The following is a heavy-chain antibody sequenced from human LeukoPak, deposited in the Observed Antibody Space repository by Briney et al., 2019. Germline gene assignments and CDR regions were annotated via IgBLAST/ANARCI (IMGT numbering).Heavy chain of an antibody. CDR1: GFTFSSYG. V-gene: IGHV3-30*19. Sequence: GGSLRLSCAASGFTFSSYGMHWVRQAPGKGLEWVAVISYDGSNKYYADSVKGRFTISRDNSKNTLYLQMNSLRAEDTAVYYCARVLNYYDSSGCYFSYWGQGTLVTVSS. CDR2: ISYDGSNK. CDR3: ARVLNYYDSSGCYFSY. D-gene: IGHD3-22*01. J-gene: IGHJ4*02.